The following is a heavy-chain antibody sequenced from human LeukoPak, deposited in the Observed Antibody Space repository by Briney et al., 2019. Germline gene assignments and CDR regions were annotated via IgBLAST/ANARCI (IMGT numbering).Heavy chain of an antibody. D-gene: IGHD4-17*01. CDR1: GYSFTSYW. CDR2: IYPGDSDT. J-gene: IGHJ4*02. Sequence: GESLKISCKGSGYSFTSYWIGWVRQMPGKGLEWMGIIYPGDSDTRYSPSFQGQVTISADKSISTAYLQWSSLKASDTATYYCARRSRSGGDYDSYFDYWGQGTLVTVSS. V-gene: IGHV5-51*01. CDR3: ARRSRSGGDYDSYFDY.